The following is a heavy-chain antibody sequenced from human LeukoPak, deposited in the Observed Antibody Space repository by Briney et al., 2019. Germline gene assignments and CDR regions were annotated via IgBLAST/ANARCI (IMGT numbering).Heavy chain of an antibody. V-gene: IGHV3-30*02. CDR3: ARTLVVVMYYGMDV. CDR2: IPFDGSNK. J-gene: IGHJ6*02. CDR1: GFTSNRYG. D-gene: IGHD3-22*01. Sequence: GGSLRPSCGASGFTSNRYGMHWVRQAPGKGLEWVAFIPFDGSNKDFADSVKGRFTISRDNSKNTLYLQMNNLRAEDTAVYYCARTLVVVMYYGMDVWGQGTTVTVSS.